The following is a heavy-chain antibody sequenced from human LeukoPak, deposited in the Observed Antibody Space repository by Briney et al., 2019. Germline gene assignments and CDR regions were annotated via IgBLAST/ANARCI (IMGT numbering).Heavy chain of an antibody. J-gene: IGHJ6*02. CDR1: GGSISSYY. V-gene: IGHV4-59*01. Sequence: SETLSLTCTVSGGSISSYYWSWIRQPPGKGLEWIGYIYYSGSTNYNPSLKSRVTISVDTSKNQFSLKLSSVTAADTAVYYCARDGSGMTAPHRDYYGMDVRGQGTTVTVSS. CDR3: ARDGSGMTAPHRDYYGMDV. D-gene: IGHD3-10*01. CDR2: IYYSGST.